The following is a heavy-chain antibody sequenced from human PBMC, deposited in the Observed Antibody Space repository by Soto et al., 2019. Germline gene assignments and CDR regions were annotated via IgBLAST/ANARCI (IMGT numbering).Heavy chain of an antibody. V-gene: IGHV1-8*01. D-gene: IGHD2-21*01. CDR2: MNPKSGNT. CDR1: GYTFATYD. J-gene: IGHJ5*01. CDR3: ARSDGYNYNWLDS. Sequence: QVQLVQSGAEVKTPGASVKVSCKSSGYTFATYDINWVRQAPGQGLEWMGWMNPKSGNTGYAQKCQGRHTMTRDTALSVANMVLGSLRNEATAVYYFARSDGYNYNWLDSWGQGTLVTVSA.